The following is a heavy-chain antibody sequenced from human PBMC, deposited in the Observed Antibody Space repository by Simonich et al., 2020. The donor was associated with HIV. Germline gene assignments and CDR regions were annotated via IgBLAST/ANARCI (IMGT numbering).Heavy chain of an antibody. J-gene: IGHJ4*02. CDR3: ARQGPTNVDRAMVTELGFDY. CDR1: GYTFSGYY. CDR2: INPNSGGT. Sequence: QVQLVQSGAEVKKPGASVKVSCKASGYTFSGYYMYWVRQAPGQGLKCMGWINPNSGGTNYAQKFQGRVTMTRETSVSTAYMGLSRLRSDDTAVYYCARQGPTNVDRAMVTELGFDYWGQGTLVTVSS. V-gene: IGHV1-2*02. D-gene: IGHD5-18*01.